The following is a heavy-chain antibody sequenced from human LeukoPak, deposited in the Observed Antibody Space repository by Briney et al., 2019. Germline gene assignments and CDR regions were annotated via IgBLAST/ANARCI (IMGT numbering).Heavy chain of an antibody. D-gene: IGHD6-19*01. Sequence: AAVKVSCKASGYTFTSYYMHWVRQAPGQGLEWMGIINLSGGSKSYAQKFQGRVTMTRYTSTSTDYMELSSLRSEDTAVYYCARGIAVAGTLDYWGQGTLVTVSS. V-gene: IGHV1-46*01. CDR3: ARGIAVAGTLDY. CDR1: GYTFTSYY. J-gene: IGHJ4*02. CDR2: INLSGGSK.